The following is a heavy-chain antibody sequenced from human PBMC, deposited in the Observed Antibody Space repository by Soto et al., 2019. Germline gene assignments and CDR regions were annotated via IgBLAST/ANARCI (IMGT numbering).Heavy chain of an antibody. V-gene: IGHV1-8*02. CDR3: ARRRGSNGWFDL. Sequence: QVQLVQSGAEVKKPGASVKVSCKASGYTFTGYYMHWVRQATGQGLEWVGWMNPDSGNTGYAQNFQGRVTMTGNTSISSVYMELSSLTSEDTAVYYCARRRGSNGWFDLWGQGTLVTVSS. CDR2: MNPDSGNT. CDR1: GYTFTGYY. J-gene: IGHJ5*02. D-gene: IGHD2-8*01.